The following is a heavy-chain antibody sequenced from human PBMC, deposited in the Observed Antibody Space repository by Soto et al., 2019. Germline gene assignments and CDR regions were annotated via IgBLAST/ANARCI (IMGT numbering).Heavy chain of an antibody. CDR2: INPNSGGT. D-gene: IGHD3-9*01. CDR3: ARGTYYDILTGYYNYGMDV. J-gene: IGHJ6*02. Sequence: GPSVKVSCKASGYTFTGYYMHWVRQAPGQGLEWMGWINPNSGGTNYAQKFQGWVTMTRDTSISTAYMELSRLRSDDTAVYYCARGTYYDILTGYYNYGMDVWGQGTTVTVSS. CDR1: GYTFTGYY. V-gene: IGHV1-2*04.